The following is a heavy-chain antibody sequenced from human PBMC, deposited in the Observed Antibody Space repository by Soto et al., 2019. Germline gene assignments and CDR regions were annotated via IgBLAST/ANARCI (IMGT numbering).Heavy chain of an antibody. CDR2: ISAYNGNT. V-gene: IGHV1-18*01. Sequence: ASVKVSCKAPGYTFTSYGISWVRQAPGQGIERIGWISAYNGNTNYAQKLQGRVTMTTDTSTSTAYMELRSLRSDDTAVYYCAREAVRGVIADYYYYGMDVWGQGTTVTVSS. J-gene: IGHJ6*02. CDR1: GYTFTSYG. CDR3: AREAVRGVIADYYYYGMDV. D-gene: IGHD3-10*01.